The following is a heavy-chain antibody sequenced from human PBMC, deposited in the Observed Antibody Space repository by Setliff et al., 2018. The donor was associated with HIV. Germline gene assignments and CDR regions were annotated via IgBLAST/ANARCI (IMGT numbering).Heavy chain of an antibody. CDR1: GCSFTNYG. V-gene: IGHV1-18*01. CDR2: ISAYNGNR. Sequence: ASVKVSCKPSGCSFTNYGIVWVRQAPGQGQGLEWMGWISAYNGNRHYAQTLQDRVTRTTDASTSTAYMDLRSLRSDDTAVYFCARVPYRSAWFSGGHDAFDIWGQGTMVTVSS. CDR3: ARVPYRSAWFSGGHDAFDI. D-gene: IGHD6-19*01. J-gene: IGHJ3*02.